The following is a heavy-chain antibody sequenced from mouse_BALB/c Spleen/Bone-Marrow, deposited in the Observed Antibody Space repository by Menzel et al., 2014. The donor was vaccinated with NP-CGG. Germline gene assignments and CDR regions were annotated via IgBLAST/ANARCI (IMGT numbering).Heavy chain of an antibody. CDR1: GYTFTSYY. Sequence: VQLQESGPELVKPGASVKMSCKASGYTFTSYYIHWVKQRPGQGLEWIGWIYPGDGSTKYNEKFKGKTTLTADKSSSTAYMLLSSLTSEDSAVYYCARKGSYAMDHWGQGTSVSVSS. V-gene: IGHV1S56*01. CDR3: ARKGSYAMDH. J-gene: IGHJ4*01. CDR2: IYPGDGST.